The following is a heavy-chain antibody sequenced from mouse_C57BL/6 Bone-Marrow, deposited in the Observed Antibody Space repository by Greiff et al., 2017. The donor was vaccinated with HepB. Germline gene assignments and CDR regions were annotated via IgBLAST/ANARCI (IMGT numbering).Heavy chain of an antibody. V-gene: IGHV1-82*01. Sequence: QVQLQQSGPELVKPGASVKISCKASGYAFSSSWMNWVKQRPGKGLEWIGRIYPGDGDTNYNGKFKGKATLTADKSSSTAYMQLSSLTSEDSAVYFCATEPYYGSSSLAMDYWGQGTSVTVSS. J-gene: IGHJ4*01. D-gene: IGHD1-1*01. CDR1: GYAFSSSW. CDR3: ATEPYYGSSSLAMDY. CDR2: IYPGDGDT.